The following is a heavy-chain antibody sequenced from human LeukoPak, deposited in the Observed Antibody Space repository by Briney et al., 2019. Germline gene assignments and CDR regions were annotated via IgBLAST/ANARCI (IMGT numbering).Heavy chain of an antibody. CDR1: GGSFSGYY. CDR3: ARGEWFGELSARPPRDPYFDL. J-gene: IGHJ2*01. CDR2: INHSGST. V-gene: IGHV4-34*01. Sequence: PSETLSLTCAVYGGSFSGYYWSWIRQPPGKGLEWIGEINHSGSTNYNPSLKSRVTISVDTSKNQFSLRVRSVTAADTAVYYCARGEWFGELSARPPRDPYFDLWGRGTLVTVSS. D-gene: IGHD3-10*01.